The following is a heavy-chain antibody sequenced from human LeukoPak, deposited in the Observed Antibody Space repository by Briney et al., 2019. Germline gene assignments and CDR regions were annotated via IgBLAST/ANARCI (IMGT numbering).Heavy chain of an antibody. Sequence: SETLSLTCTVSGGSISSYYWSWIRQPPGKGLEWIGYIHYSGYTNYNPYLKSRGTISLDTSKNQFSLKVRSVTASDTAVYYCALTYSSSWDKAGFDPWGQGALVTVSS. CDR1: GGSISSYY. CDR3: ALTYSSSWDKAGFDP. D-gene: IGHD6-13*01. V-gene: IGHV4-59*08. CDR2: IHYSGYT. J-gene: IGHJ5*02.